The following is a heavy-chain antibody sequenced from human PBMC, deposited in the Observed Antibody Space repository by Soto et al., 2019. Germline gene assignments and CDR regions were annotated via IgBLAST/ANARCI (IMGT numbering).Heavy chain of an antibody. CDR2: ISGSGGST. J-gene: IGHJ4*02. V-gene: IGHV3-23*01. D-gene: IGHD3-22*01. Sequence: GGSLRLSCAASGFTFSIFAMSWVRQSPGKGLEWVSTISGSGGSTYYADAVKGRFSISRDNSMGTLYLQMNSLRAEDTAVYYCAKVYSSGSYFPDYWGQGTLVTVSS. CDR1: GFTFSIFA. CDR3: AKVYSSGSYFPDY.